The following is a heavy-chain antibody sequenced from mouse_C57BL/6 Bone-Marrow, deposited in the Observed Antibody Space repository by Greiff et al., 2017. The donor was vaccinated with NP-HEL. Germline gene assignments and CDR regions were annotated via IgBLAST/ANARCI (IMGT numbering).Heavy chain of an antibody. CDR1: GYSFTDYN. CDR2: INPNYGTT. Sequence: EVQLQESGPELVKPGASVKISCKASGYSFTDYNMNWVKQSNGKSLEWIGVINPNYGTTSYNQKFKGKATLTVDQSSSTAYMQLNSLTSEDSAVYYWARGVYGSNYYAMDDWGQGTSVTVSS. V-gene: IGHV1-39*01. CDR3: ARGVYGSNYYAMDD. D-gene: IGHD1-1*01. J-gene: IGHJ4*01.